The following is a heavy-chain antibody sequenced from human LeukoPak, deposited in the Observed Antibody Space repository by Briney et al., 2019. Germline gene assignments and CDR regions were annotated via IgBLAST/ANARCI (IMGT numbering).Heavy chain of an antibody. CDR3: ARRNRSGYGTPSGYFDY. Sequence: SETLSLTCTASGGSISSYYWSWIRQPPGKGLEWIGYIYYSGSTNYNPSLKSRVTISVDTSKNQFSLKLSSVTAADTAVYYCARRNRSGYGTPSGYFDYWGQGTLVTVSS. CDR1: GGSISSYY. J-gene: IGHJ4*02. V-gene: IGHV4-59*08. CDR2: IYYSGST. D-gene: IGHD5-12*01.